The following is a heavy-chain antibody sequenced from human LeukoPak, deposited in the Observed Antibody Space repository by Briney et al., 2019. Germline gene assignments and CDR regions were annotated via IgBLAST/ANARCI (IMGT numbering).Heavy chain of an antibody. V-gene: IGHV3-30-3*01. Sequence: GGSLRLSCAASGFTFSSYAMHWVRRAPGKGLEWVAVISYDGSNKYYADSVKGRFTISRDNSKNTLYLQMNSLRAEDTAVYYCARAAGGYSTSRFDYWGQGTLVTVSS. D-gene: IGHD5-12*01. CDR1: GFTFSSYA. CDR3: ARAAGGYSTSRFDY. J-gene: IGHJ4*02. CDR2: ISYDGSNK.